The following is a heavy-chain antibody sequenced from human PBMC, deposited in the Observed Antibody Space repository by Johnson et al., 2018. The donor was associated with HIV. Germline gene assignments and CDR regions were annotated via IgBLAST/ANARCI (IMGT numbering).Heavy chain of an antibody. V-gene: IGHV3-66*01. Sequence: VQLVESGGGLVQPGGSLRLSCAASGFTVSSNYMSWVRQAPGKGLEWVSIIYSVGSTYYADSVKGRFTISRDNSKNTLYLQMNSLKTEDTAVYYCTTAPFITIFGVVMWGQGTMVTVSS. CDR3: TTAPFITIFGVVM. CDR1: GFTVSSNY. D-gene: IGHD3-3*01. CDR2: IYSVGST. J-gene: IGHJ3*02.